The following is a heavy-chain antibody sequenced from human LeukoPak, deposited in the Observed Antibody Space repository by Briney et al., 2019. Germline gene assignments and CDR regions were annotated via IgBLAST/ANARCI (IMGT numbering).Heavy chain of an antibody. V-gene: IGHV4-39*01. CDR2: IYYSGST. D-gene: IGHD6-19*01. CDR1: GGSISSYY. CDR3: AHSSGWDLDY. Sequence: PSETLSLTCTVSGGSISSYYWGWIRQPPGKGLEWIGSIYYSGSTYYNPSLKSRVTISVDTSKNQFSLKLSSVTAADTAVYYCAHSSGWDLDYWGQGTLVTVSS. J-gene: IGHJ4*02.